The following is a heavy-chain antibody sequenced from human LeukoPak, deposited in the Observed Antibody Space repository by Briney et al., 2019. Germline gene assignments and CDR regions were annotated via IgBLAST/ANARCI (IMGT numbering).Heavy chain of an antibody. CDR3: AKKYGSGSYYPFDY. CDR1: GFTFSSYW. Sequence: GRSLRLSCAASGFTFSSYWMSWVRQAPGKGLEWVANIKQDGSEKYYVDSVKGRFTISRDNAKNSLYLQMNSLRAEDTAVYYCAKKYGSGSYYPFDYWGQGTLVTVSS. D-gene: IGHD3-10*01. J-gene: IGHJ4*02. CDR2: IKQDGSEK. V-gene: IGHV3-7*01.